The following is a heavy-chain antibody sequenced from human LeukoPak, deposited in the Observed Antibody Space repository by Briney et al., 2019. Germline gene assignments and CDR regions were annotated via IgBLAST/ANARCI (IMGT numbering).Heavy chain of an antibody. CDR2: IYTSGST. V-gene: IGHV4-61*02. D-gene: IGHD1-26*01. CDR1: GGSISSGSYY. Sequence: SQTLSLTCTVSGGSISSGSYYWSWIRQPAGKGLEWIGRIYTSGSTNYNPSLKSRVTISVDTSKNQFSLKLSSVTAADTAVYYCARDRGSGSYYVAFDYWGQGTLVTVSS. J-gene: IGHJ4*02. CDR3: ARDRGSGSYYVAFDY.